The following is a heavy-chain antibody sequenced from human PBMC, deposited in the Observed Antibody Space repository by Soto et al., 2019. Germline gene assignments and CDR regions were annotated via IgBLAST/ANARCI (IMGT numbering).Heavy chain of an antibody. CDR2: ISTRSTYT. J-gene: IGHJ6*02. V-gene: IGHV3-11*06. Sequence: GGSLRLSCAASGFIFSDYYMSWVRRTPGKGLEWVSYISTRSTYTNYADSVKGRFTISRDNTKNSLYLQMDSLRVEDTAVYYCARDLAWKRGKVGRYYYGMDVWGQGTTVTVSS. CDR1: GFIFSDYY. D-gene: IGHD1-1*01. CDR3: ARDLAWKRGKVGRYYYGMDV.